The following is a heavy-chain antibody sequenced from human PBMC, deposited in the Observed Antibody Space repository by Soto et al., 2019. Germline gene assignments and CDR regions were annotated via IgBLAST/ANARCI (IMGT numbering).Heavy chain of an antibody. D-gene: IGHD3-16*01. J-gene: IGHJ6*02. CDR1: GFTFSDYY. Sequence: QVQLVESGGGLVKPGGSLRLSCAASGFTFSDYYMSWIRQAPGKGLGWVSYISSSSSYTTYADSVKGRFTIPRDNAKNSLYLQMNSLRAEDTAVYYCARGPNREGRYYGMDVWGQGTTVTVSS. CDR2: ISSSSSYT. V-gene: IGHV3-11*06. CDR3: ARGPNREGRYYGMDV.